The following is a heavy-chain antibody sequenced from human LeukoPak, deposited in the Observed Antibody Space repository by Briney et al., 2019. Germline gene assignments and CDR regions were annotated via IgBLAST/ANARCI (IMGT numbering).Heavy chain of an antibody. CDR3: ARDVGHSSGYYYNWFDP. D-gene: IGHD3-22*01. CDR1: GGTFSSYA. V-gene: IGHV1-69*17. Sequence: GASVKVSCKASGGTFSSYAISWVRQAPGQGLECMGRIIPIFGIANYAQKFQGRVTITADKSTSTAYMELSSLRSEDTAVYYCARDVGHSSGYYYNWFDPWGQGTLVTVSS. CDR2: IIPIFGIA. J-gene: IGHJ5*02.